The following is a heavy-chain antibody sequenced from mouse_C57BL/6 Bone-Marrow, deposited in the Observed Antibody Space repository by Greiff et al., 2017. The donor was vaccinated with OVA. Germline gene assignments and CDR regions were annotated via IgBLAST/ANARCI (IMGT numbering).Heavy chain of an antibody. CDR1: GYTFTDYY. V-gene: IGHV1-75*01. CDR2: IFPGSGST. D-gene: IGHD2-10*01. CDR3: ARRAYPSRHFDY. Sequence: VKLQQSGPELVKPGASVKISCKASGYTFTDYYINWVKQRPGQGLEWIGWIFPGSGSTYYNEKFKGKATLTVDKSSSTAYMLLSSLTSEDSAVYFCARRAYPSRHFDYWGQGTTLTVSS. J-gene: IGHJ2*01.